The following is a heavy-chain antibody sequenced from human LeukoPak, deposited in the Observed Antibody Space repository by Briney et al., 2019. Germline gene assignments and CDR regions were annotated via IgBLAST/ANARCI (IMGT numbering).Heavy chain of an antibody. CDR2: ISYSGST. D-gene: IGHD7-27*01. J-gene: IGHJ4*02. CDR1: GVSIVRHY. V-gene: IGHV4-59*11. CDR3: ARDGEGDEGWDY. Sequence: SETLSLTCTVSGVSIVRHYWIWIRQPPGKGLEWIGHISYSGSTNYNPSLKSRVTISVDTSKNQVSLRLSSATAADTAVYYCARDGEGDEGWDYWGQGTLVTVSS.